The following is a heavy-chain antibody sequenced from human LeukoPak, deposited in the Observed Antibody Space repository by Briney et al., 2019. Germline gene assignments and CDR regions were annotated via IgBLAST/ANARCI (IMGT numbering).Heavy chain of an antibody. D-gene: IGHD3-10*01. CDR3: ARGVGFGELLYNWFDP. Sequence: GASVKVSCKASGYTFTGYYMHWVRQAPGQGLEWMGWISAYNGNTNYAQKLQGRVTMTTDTSTSTAYMELRSLRSDDTAVYYCARGVGFGELLYNWFDPWGQGTLVTVSS. V-gene: IGHV1-18*04. J-gene: IGHJ5*02. CDR2: ISAYNGNT. CDR1: GYTFTGYY.